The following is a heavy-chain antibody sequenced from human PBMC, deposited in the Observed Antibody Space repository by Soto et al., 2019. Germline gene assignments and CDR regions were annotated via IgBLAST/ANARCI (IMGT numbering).Heavy chain of an antibody. V-gene: IGHV1-8*01. CDR3: AIRTYSSSSYYFDY. D-gene: IGHD6-6*01. CDR2: MNPDSGNT. Sequence: GASVKVSCKASGYTFTSYDINWVRQATGQGLEWMGWMNPDSGNTGYAQKFQGRVTMTRNTSISTAYMGLSSLRSEDTAVYYCAIRTYSSSSYYFDYWGQGTLVTVSS. CDR1: GYTFTSYD. J-gene: IGHJ4*02.